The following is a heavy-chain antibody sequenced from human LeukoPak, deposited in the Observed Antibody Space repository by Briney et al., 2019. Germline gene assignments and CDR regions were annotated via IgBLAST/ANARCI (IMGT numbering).Heavy chain of an antibody. CDR2: LYSGGTT. CDR3: ARGGGDYNPFDY. D-gene: IGHD4-11*01. Sequence: PGGSLRLSCAASGFTFSSYAMSWVRQAPGKGLEWVSVLYSGGTTYYASSVKGRFIVSRDNSKNTLYLQMSSLGAEDTAVYYCARGGGDYNPFDYWGQGTLVTVSS. V-gene: IGHV3-53*01. J-gene: IGHJ4*02. CDR1: GFTFSSYA.